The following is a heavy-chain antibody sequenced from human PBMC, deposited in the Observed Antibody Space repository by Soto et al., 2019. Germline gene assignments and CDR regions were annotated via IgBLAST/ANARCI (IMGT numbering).Heavy chain of an antibody. J-gene: IGHJ6*02. CDR1: GGSFSGYY. CDR2: INHSGST. V-gene: IGHV4-34*01. D-gene: IGHD6-6*01. Sequence: TSETLSLTCAVYGGSFSGYYWSWIRQPPGKGLEWIGEINHSGSTNYNPSLKSRVTISVDTSKNQFSLKLSSVTAADTAVYYCARVNGRYSSSSQSYYYYYGMDVWGQGTTVTVSS. CDR3: ARVNGRYSSSSQSYYYYYGMDV.